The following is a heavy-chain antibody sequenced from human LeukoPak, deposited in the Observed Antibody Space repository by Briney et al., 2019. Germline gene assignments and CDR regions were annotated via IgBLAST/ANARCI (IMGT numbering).Heavy chain of an antibody. CDR1: GSTLSGYW. CDR2: INFDGSDT. J-gene: IGHJ4*02. CDR3: AKGGGDYGDY. V-gene: IGHV3-74*01. Sequence: GGSLRLSCAASGSTLSGYWMHWVRQAPGKGLVWVSRINFDGSDTSYADSVKGRFTISRDNSKNTLYLQMNSLRAEDTAVYYCAKGGGDYGDYWGQGTLVTVSS. D-gene: IGHD4-17*01.